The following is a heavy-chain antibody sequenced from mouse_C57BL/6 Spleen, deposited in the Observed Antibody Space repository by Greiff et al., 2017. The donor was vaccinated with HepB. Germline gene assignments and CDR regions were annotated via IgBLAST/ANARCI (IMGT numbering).Heavy chain of an antibody. V-gene: IGHV5-17*01. D-gene: IGHD1-1*01. Sequence: DVKLVESGGGLVKPGGSLKLSCAASGFTFSDYGMHWVRQAPEKGLEWVAYISSGSSTIYYADTVKGRFTISRDNAKNTLFLQMTSLRSEDTAMYYCARPYYYGSSYGEFAYWGQGTLVTVSA. CDR3: ARPYYYGSSYGEFAY. CDR2: ISSGSSTI. J-gene: IGHJ3*01. CDR1: GFTFSDYG.